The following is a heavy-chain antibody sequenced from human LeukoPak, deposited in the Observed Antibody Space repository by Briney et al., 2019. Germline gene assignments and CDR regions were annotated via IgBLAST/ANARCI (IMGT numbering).Heavy chain of an antibody. V-gene: IGHV1-18*01. D-gene: IGHD2-21*02. J-gene: IGHJ4*02. CDR3: ARDVVVTAITGPFDY. CDR1: GYTFTSYG. CDR2: ISAYNGNT. Sequence: GASVKVSCKASGYTFTSYGISWVRQAPGQGLEWMGWISAYNGNTNYAQKLQGRVTMTTDTSTSTAYMELRSLRSDDTAAYYCARDVVVTAITGPFDYWGQGTLVTVSS.